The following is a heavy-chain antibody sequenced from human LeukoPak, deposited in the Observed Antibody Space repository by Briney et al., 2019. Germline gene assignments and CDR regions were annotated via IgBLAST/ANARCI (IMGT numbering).Heavy chain of an antibody. CDR3: ARLEYSYGYSAY. J-gene: IGHJ4*02. D-gene: IGHD5-18*01. CDR2: ISSSGNTI. CDR1: GFSFSSYE. Sequence: PGGSLRLSCAASGFSFSSYEMIWVRQAPGKGLEWISYISSSGNTIYYADSVKGRITISRDNAKNSLYLQMNSLTAEDTAVYYCARLEYSYGYSAYWGQGTLVTVSS. V-gene: IGHV3-48*03.